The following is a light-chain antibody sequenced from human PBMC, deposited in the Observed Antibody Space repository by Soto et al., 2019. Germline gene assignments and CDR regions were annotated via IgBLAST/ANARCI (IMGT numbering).Light chain of an antibody. V-gene: IGKV3-15*01. J-gene: IGKJ1*01. CDR2: GAS. CDR1: QSIRSN. Sequence: EIVMTQSPATLSVSPGERATLSCRASQSIRSNLAWYQQKPGQPPRLLIYGASTRATGIPTRFSGSGSGTEFTLTISSLQSEDVAVYHCQQYNNWPSWTFGQGTKVDI. CDR3: QQYNNWPSWT.